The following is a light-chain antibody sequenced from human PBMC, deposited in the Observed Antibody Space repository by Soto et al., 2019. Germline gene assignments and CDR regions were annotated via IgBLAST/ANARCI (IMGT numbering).Light chain of an antibody. J-gene: IGKJ5*01. CDR1: QSVSSY. CDR3: QQRSNLIT. Sequence: EIVLTQSPATLSLSPGERATLSCRASQSVSSYLAWYQQKPGQAPRLLIYDASNRATGITARFSGSGSGTDFTLTISSLEPEDFAVYYCQQRSNLITFGQGTRLEIK. CDR2: DAS. V-gene: IGKV3-11*01.